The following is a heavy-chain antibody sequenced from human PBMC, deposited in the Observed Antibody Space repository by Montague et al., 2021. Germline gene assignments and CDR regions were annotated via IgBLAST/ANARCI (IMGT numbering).Heavy chain of an antibody. CDR1: GYTFTDYY. J-gene: IGHJ4*02. V-gene: IGHV1-2*04. CDR2: INPNSGGT. D-gene: IGHD6-13*01. Sequence: SVKVSCKASGYTFTDYYIHWVRQAPGQGLEWMGWINPNSGGTNYIQKFQGWVTMTRDTSISTAYMELSRLRSDDTALYYCARTEIAAAGGFDYWGQGTLVTVSS. CDR3: ARTEIAAAGGFDY.